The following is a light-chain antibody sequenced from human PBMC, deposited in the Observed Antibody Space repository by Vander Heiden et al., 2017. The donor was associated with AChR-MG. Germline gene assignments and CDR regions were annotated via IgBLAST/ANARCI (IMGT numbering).Light chain of an antibody. V-gene: IGLV1-44*01. CDR1: ISNIRSSA. CDR3: AAWDDSLNGYV. J-gene: IGLJ1*01. CDR2: TNN. Sequence: QSVLTQPPSASETPGQRVTISCAGTISNIRSSAVNWYQHRPGTSPKLLMYTNNQRPSGVPDRFSGSESGTSAALAISGLQSEDEADYYCAAWDDSLNGYVFGTGTKVTVL.